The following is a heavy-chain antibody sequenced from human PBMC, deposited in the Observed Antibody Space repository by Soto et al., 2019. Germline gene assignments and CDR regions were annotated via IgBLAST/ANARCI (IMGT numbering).Heavy chain of an antibody. V-gene: IGHV1-3*01. CDR3: ATALRFVDYLLKR. D-gene: IGHD3-9*01. Sequence: GASVKVSCKASGYTLTTYPLHWVRHAPGQSLEWMGYITGASGDTRYSQKFHDRVTITRDTSANTAYLELNSLTSEDTAVYYCATALRFVDYLLKRWGQGTLVTVSS. CDR1: GYTLTTYP. J-gene: IGHJ4*02. CDR2: ITGASGDT.